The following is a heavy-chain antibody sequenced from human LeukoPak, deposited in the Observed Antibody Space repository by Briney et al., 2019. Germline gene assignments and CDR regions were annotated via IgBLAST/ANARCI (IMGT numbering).Heavy chain of an antibody. D-gene: IGHD2-2*02. Sequence: SETLSLTCTVSGGSISSYYWSWIRQPAGKGLEWIGRIYTSGSTNYNPSLKSRVTMSVDTSKNQFSLKLCSVTAADTAVYYCARLVYCSSTSCYTNWFDPWGQGTLVTVSS. V-gene: IGHV4-4*07. CDR3: ARLVYCSSTSCYTNWFDP. CDR1: GGSISSYY. J-gene: IGHJ5*02. CDR2: IYTSGST.